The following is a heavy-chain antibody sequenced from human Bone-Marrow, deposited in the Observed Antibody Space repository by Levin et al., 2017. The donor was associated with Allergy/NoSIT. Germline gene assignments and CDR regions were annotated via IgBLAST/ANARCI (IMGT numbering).Heavy chain of an antibody. V-gene: IGHV4-39*01. CDR3: ATLAGRGYCSGGSCYSGWFDP. Sequence: SQTLSLTCTVSGGSISSSSYYWGWIRQPPGKGLEWIGSIYYSGSTYYNPSLKSRVTISVDTSKNQFSLKLSSVTAADTAVYYCATLAGRGYCSGGSCYSGWFDPWGQGTLVTVSS. CDR2: IYYSGST. J-gene: IGHJ5*02. CDR1: GGSISSSSYY. D-gene: IGHD2-15*01.